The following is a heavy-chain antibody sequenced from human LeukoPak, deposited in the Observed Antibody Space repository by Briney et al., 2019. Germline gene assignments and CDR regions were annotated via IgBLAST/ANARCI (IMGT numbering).Heavy chain of an antibody. Sequence: GGSLRLSCAASGFTFSTYTMNWVRRAPGKGLEWVSYISSSSSTIYYADSVKGRFTISRDNAKNSLYLQMNSLRAEDTAVYYCARESGPYYFDYCGQGTLVTVSS. D-gene: IGHD1-26*01. J-gene: IGHJ4*02. CDR3: ARESGPYYFDY. V-gene: IGHV3-48*01. CDR2: ISSSSSTI. CDR1: GFTFSTYT.